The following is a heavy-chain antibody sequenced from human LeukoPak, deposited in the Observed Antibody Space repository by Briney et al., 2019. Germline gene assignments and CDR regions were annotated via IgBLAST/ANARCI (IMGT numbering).Heavy chain of an antibody. CDR3: ARGQRAAAGFDY. V-gene: IGHV3-66*01. D-gene: IGHD6-13*01. J-gene: IGHJ4*02. CDR2: IYSGGRT. CDR1: GFTVSTNY. Sequence: PGGSLRLSCAASGFTVSTNYMSWVRQAPGKGLEWVSVIYSGGRTYYADSVKGRFTISRDNSKSTLYLQMNSLRAEDTAVYYCARGQRAAAGFDYWGQGTLVTVSS.